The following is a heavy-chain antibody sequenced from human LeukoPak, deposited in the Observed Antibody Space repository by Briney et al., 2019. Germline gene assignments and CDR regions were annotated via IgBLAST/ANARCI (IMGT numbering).Heavy chain of an antibody. D-gene: IGHD4-17*01. CDR3: AALHTGTFVDY. J-gene: IGHJ4*02. CDR2: IRYDGITK. Sequence: PGGTLRLSCAASGFSFSGYGMHWVRQVPGKGLEWVAFIRYDGITKFYIDSVKGRFAISRDNSKNTLSLQMNSLRTEDTAVYYRAALHTGTFVDYWGQGTLVTVSS. V-gene: IGHV3-30*02. CDR1: GFSFSGYG.